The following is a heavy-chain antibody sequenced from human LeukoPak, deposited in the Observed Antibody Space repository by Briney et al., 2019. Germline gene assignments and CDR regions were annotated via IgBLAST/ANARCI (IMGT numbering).Heavy chain of an antibody. CDR2: IIPILGIA. CDR3: ASLALYGDYVTGTP. J-gene: IGHJ4*02. Sequence: SVKVSCKASGGTFSSYAISWVRQAPGQGLEWMGRIIPILGIANYAQKFQGRVTITADKSTSTAYMELSSLRSEDTAVYYCASLALYGDYVTGTPWGQGTLVTVSS. CDR1: GGTFSSYA. D-gene: IGHD4-17*01. V-gene: IGHV1-69*04.